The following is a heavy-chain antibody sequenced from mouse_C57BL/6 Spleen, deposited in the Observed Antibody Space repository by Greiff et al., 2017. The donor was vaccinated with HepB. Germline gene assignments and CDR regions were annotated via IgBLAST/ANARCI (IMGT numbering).Heavy chain of an antibody. V-gene: IGHV14-4*01. D-gene: IGHD3-2*02. Sequence: EVQLQQSGAELVRPGASVKLSCTASGFNIKDDYMHWVKQRPEQGLEWIGWIDPENGDTEYASKFQGKATITADTSSNTAYLQLSSLTSEDTAVYYCTRQAEKTAQATPFAYWGQGTLVTVSA. J-gene: IGHJ3*01. CDR2: IDPENGDT. CDR1: GFNIKDDY. CDR3: TRQAEKTAQATPFAY.